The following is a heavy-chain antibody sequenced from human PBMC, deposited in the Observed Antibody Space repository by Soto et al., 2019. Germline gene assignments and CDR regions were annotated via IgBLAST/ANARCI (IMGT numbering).Heavy chain of an antibody. D-gene: IGHD3-3*02. Sequence: EVQLVETGGDLIQPGGSLRLSCAASGFSVSINYMSWVRQAPGKGLEWVSIINADGSSNYADSVKGRFTISRDNSKNTVDLQLNSLLAEDTAVYYSASSAVLEGFDPCGHGTMVTGSS. CDR1: GFSVSINY. CDR2: INADGSS. J-gene: IGHJ5*02. V-gene: IGHV3-53*02. CDR3: ASSAVLEGFDP.